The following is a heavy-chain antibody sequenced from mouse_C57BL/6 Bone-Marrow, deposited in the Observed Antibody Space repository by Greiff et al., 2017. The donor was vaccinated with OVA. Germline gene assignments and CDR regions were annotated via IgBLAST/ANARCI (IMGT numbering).Heavy chain of an antibody. CDR3: ARHHYNGSTPWFAY. D-gene: IGHD1-1*01. CDR1: GFTFSSYT. J-gene: IGHJ3*01. CDR2: ISGGVGNT. Sequence: EVKLVESGGGLVKPGGSLKLSCAASGFTFSSYTMSWVRQTPEKRLEWVATISGGVGNTYYPDSVKGRFTISRDNATNTLYLQMSSLRSEDTALYYCARHHYNGSTPWFAYWGQGTLVTVSS. V-gene: IGHV5-9*01.